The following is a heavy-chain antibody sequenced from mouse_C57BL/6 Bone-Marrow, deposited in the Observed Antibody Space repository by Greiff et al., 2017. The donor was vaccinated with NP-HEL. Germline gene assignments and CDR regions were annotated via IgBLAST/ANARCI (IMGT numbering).Heavy chain of an antibody. J-gene: IGHJ1*03. D-gene: IGHD1-1*01. V-gene: IGHV2-6-1*01. Sequence: QVQLKESGPGLVAPSQSLSITCTVSGFSLTSYGVHWVRQPPGKGLEWLVVIWSDGSTTYTSALKSRLSISKDNSKSQVFLKMNSLPTDDTAMYYCARHGDGSSYVGYWYFDVWGTGTTVTVSS. CDR3: ARHGDGSSYVGYWYFDV. CDR2: IWSDGST. CDR1: GFSLTSYG.